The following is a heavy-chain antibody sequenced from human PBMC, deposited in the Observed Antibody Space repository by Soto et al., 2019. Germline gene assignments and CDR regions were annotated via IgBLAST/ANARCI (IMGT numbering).Heavy chain of an antibody. CDR3: ASFYCSPWFAP. CDR1: GGSISSYY. D-gene: IGHD2-21*02. Sequence: PSETLSLTCTVSGGSISSYYWSWIRQPPGKGLEWIGYIYYSGSTNYNPSLKSRVTISVDTSKNQFSLKLSSVTAADTAVYYCASFYCSPWFAPRGQGTLVPVS. V-gene: IGHV4-59*01. CDR2: IYYSGST. J-gene: IGHJ5*02.